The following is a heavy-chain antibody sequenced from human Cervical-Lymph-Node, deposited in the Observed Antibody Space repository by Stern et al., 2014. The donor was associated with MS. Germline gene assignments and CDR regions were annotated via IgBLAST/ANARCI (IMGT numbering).Heavy chain of an antibody. CDR2: TSSKADSYTT. CDR1: GFTFSDHY. V-gene: IGHV3-72*01. J-gene: IGHJ4*02. Sequence: EVQLVESGGGLVQPGGSLRLSCTASGFTFSDHYMDWVRQAPGKGLEWVGRTSSKADSYTTEYATSVKGRFTISTDESKNSVYLQMNNLKIDDTAVYYCARLPLNWGQGTLVTVSS. CDR3: ARLPLN.